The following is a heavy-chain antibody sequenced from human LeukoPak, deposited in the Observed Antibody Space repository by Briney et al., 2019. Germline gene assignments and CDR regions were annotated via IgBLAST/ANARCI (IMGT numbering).Heavy chain of an antibody. CDR2: INHSGST. D-gene: IGHD2-2*01. V-gene: IGHV4-34*01. Sequence: PSGTLSLTCAVYGGSFSGYYWSWIRQPPGKGLEWIGEINHSGSTNYNPSLKSRVTISVDTSKNQFSLKLSSVTAADTAVYYCARGRDIVVVRVWFDPWGQGTLVTVSS. CDR3: ARGRDIVVVRVWFDP. J-gene: IGHJ5*02. CDR1: GGSFSGYY.